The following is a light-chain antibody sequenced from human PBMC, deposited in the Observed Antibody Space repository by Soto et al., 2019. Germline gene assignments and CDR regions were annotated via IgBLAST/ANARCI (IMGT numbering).Light chain of an antibody. CDR1: QTIGSN. CDR2: AAS. V-gene: IGKV1-39*01. CDR3: QQSYSTPCT. J-gene: IGKJ4*01. Sequence: DIQMTQSPYSLSASVGDRVTITCRASQTIGSNLNWYQQKPEKAPNLLIYAASSFQSGVPSRFSGSGSGTDFTLTISSLQPEDFATDYCQQSYSTPCTFGGGTKVEIK.